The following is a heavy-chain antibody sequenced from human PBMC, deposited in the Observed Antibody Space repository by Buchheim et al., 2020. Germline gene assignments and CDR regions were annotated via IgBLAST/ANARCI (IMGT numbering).Heavy chain of an antibody. CDR1: GYSFISFS. Sequence: QVQLVQSGAEVRKPGASVKISCEASGYSFISFSIHWVRQAPGQGLEWMGWVNAGNGNTGYSQNFQGRVSITAAKTATTAYMELKSLTSEDTAVYYCARTFPFDYWGQGTL. V-gene: IGHV1-3*01. D-gene: IGHD3-3*02. J-gene: IGHJ4*02. CDR3: ARTFPFDY. CDR2: VNAGNGNT.